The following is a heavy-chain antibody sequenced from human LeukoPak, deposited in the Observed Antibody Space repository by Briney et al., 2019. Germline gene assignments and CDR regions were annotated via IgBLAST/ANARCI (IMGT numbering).Heavy chain of an antibody. CDR3: AKGSKAVLFTRDHYMDV. V-gene: IGHV3-30*04. CDR1: GFNLTNYA. Sequence: PGGSLRLSCAASGFNLTNYAMHWVRQAPGKGLEWVTLISYSGDNKYYADSVKGRFTFSRDNSKNTLYLQMNSLRPEDTAVYFCAKGSKAVLFTRDHYMDVWGKGTTVTISS. D-gene: IGHD6-19*01. CDR2: ISYSGDNK. J-gene: IGHJ6*03.